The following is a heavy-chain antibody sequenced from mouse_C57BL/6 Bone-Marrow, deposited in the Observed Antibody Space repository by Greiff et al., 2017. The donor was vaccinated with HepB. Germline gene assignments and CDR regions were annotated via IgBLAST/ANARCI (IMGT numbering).Heavy chain of an antibody. V-gene: IGHV5-6*01. D-gene: IGHD2-10*01. CDR1: GFTFSSYG. J-gene: IGHJ4*01. Sequence: EVQGVESGGDLVKPGGSLKLSCAASGFTFSSYGMSWVRQTPDKRLEWVATISSGGSYTYYPDSVKGRFTISRDNAKNTLYLQMSSLKSEDTAMYYCARHPTIYYYAMDYWGQGTSVTVSS. CDR2: ISSGGSYT. CDR3: ARHPTIYYYAMDY.